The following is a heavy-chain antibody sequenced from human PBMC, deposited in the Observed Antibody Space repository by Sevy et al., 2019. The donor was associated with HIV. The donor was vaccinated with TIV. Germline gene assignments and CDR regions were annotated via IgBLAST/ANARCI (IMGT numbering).Heavy chain of an antibody. V-gene: IGHV3-15*07. CDR1: GFAFSDYG. J-gene: IGHJ4*02. CDR2: IKSETDGGTT. CDR3: SMEDGYNYFDY. D-gene: IGHD5-12*01. Sequence: GGSLRLSCVASGFAFSDYGMHWVRQAPGKGLEWVGRIKSETDGGTTDYAEPVKGRFSISRDDSKNTLYLQMNSLKIEDTAVYYCSMEDGYNYFDYWGQGALVTVSS.